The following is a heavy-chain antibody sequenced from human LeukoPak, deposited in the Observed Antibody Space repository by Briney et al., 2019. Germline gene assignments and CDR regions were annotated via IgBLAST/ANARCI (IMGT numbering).Heavy chain of an antibody. CDR3: ARDLWVRFLERSGAFDI. D-gene: IGHD3-3*01. J-gene: IGHJ3*02. CDR1: GYTFTSYG. CDR2: ISAYNGNT. Sequence: ASVTVSCKASGYTFTSYGISWVRQAPGQGREWMGWISAYNGNTNYAQKLQGRVTMTTDTSTSTAYMELRSLRSDDTAVYYCARDLWVRFLERSGAFDIWGQGTMVTVSS. V-gene: IGHV1-18*01.